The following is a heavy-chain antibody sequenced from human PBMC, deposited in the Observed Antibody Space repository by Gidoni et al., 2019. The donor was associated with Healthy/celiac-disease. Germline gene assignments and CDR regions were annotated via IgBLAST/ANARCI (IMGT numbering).Heavy chain of an antibody. CDR1: GCTFSSYG. V-gene: IGHV3-33*01. CDR2: IWYDGSNK. Sequence: QVQLVESGGGVVQPGRSLRPSCEAAGCTFSSYGMHWVRQAPGKGLEWVAVIWYDGSNKYYADSVKGRFTISRDKSKNTLYLQMNSLRAEDTAVYYCARDQTGGEGIDYWGQGTLVTVSS. J-gene: IGHJ4*02. CDR3: ARDQTGGEGIDY. D-gene: IGHD3-10*01.